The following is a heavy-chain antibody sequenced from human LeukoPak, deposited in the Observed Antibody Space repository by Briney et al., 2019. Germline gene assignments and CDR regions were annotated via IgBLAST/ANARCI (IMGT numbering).Heavy chain of an antibody. V-gene: IGHV3-30*03. CDR1: GFTFKSYG. CDR2: ISYDGSDK. Sequence: GGSLRLSCAASGFTFKSYGMHWVRQAPGKGLEWVAAISYDGSDKHYVDSVKGRFTISRDNSKNTLYLQMDSLRSEDTAGYYCATGYSVEMATMPDWGQGTLVTVPS. CDR3: ATGYSVEMATMPD. D-gene: IGHD5-24*01. J-gene: IGHJ4*02.